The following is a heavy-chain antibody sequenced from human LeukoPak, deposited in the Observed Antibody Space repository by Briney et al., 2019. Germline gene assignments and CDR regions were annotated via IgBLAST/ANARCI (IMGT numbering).Heavy chain of an antibody. D-gene: IGHD7-27*01. CDR1: GGSFSGYY. V-gene: IGHV4-34*01. J-gene: IGHJ4*02. CDR2: INHSGST. CDR3: ARGRMILG. Sequence: KPSETLSLTCAVYGGSFSGYYWSWIRQPPGKGLEWIGEINHSGSTNYNPSLKSRVTISVDTSKNQFSLKLSSVTAADTAVYYCARGRMILGWGQGTLVTVSS.